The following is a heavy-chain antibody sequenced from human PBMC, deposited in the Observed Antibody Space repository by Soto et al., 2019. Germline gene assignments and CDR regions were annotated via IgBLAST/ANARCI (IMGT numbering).Heavy chain of an antibody. J-gene: IGHJ3*02. CDR1: GYSFTSYW. Sequence: PGESLKISCKGSGYSFTSYWISWVRQMPGKGLEWMGRIDPSDSYTNYSPSFQGHVTISADKSISTAYLQWSSLKASDTAMYYCASVSTYYYDSSGSPGAFDIWGQGTMVTVSS. CDR3: ASVSTYYYDSSGSPGAFDI. D-gene: IGHD3-22*01. V-gene: IGHV5-10-1*01. CDR2: IDPSDSYT.